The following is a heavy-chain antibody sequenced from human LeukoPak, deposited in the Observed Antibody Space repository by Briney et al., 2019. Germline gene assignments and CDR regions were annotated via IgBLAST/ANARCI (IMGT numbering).Heavy chain of an antibody. D-gene: IGHD2-2*01. J-gene: IGHJ5*02. CDR2: FDPEDGET. CDR3: ATLSMVVPAASHWFDP. Sequence: ASVKVSCKVSGYTLTELSMHWVRQAPGKGLEWMGGFDPEDGETIYAQKLQGRVTMTEDTSTDTAYMELSSLRSEDTAVYYCATLSMVVPAASHWFDPWGQGTLVTVSS. V-gene: IGHV1-24*01. CDR1: GYTLTELS.